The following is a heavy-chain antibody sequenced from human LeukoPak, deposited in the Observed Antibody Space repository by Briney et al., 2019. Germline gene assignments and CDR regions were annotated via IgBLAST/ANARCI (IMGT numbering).Heavy chain of an antibody. J-gene: IGHJ3*01. CDR1: GFTFSSYA. CDR3: ARGLKRIVVVIEF. V-gene: IGHV4-39*07. CDR2: IYYSGST. D-gene: IGHD3-22*01. Sequence: GSLRLSCAASGFTFSSYAMSWVRQPPGKGLEWIGSIYYSGSTYYNPSLKSRVTISVDTSKNQFSLKLSSVTAADTAVYYCARGLKRIVVVIEFWGQGTMVTVSS.